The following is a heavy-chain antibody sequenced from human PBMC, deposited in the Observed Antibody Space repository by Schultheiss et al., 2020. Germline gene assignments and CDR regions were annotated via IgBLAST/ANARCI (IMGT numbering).Heavy chain of an antibody. CDR3: ARGWRYDYVWGSYRSDQYYYYGMDV. CDR1: GGSISSYY. J-gene: IGHJ6*02. D-gene: IGHD3-16*02. V-gene: IGHV4-59*12. CDR2: IYYSGST. Sequence: SETLSLTCTVSGGSISSYYWSWIRQPPGKGLEWIGYIYYSGSTNYNPSLKSRVTISVDTSKNQFSLKLSSVTAADTAVYYCARGWRYDYVWGSYRSDQYYYYGMDVWGQGTTVNVSS.